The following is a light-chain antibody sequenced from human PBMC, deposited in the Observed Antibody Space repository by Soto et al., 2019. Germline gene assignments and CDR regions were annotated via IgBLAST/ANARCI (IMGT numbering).Light chain of an antibody. J-gene: IGLJ2*01. CDR1: SSNIGSNY. Sequence: QSVLTQPPSASGTPGQRVTIYCSGSSSNIGSNYAHWYRQLPGMAPTVLIYKNDQRPSSLPERFSGSKSGTSASLAISGLRSEDEADYDCAAWDDSLSGLVFGGGTKLTVL. CDR2: KND. V-gene: IGLV1-47*01. CDR3: AAWDDSLSGLV.